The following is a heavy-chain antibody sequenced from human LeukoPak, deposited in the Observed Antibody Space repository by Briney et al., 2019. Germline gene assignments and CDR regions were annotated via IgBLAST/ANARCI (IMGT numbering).Heavy chain of an antibody. CDR3: ARADTVALHYYGMDV. D-gene: IGHD4-23*01. CDR1: GFTFSSNY. J-gene: IGHJ6*02. V-gene: IGHV3-53*01. Sequence: PGGSLRLSCAASGFTFSSNYMSWVRQAPGKGLEWVSVIYSGGSTYYADSVKGRFTISRDNSKNTLYLQMNSLRAEDTAVYYCARADTVALHYYGMDVWGQGTTVTVSS. CDR2: IYSGGST.